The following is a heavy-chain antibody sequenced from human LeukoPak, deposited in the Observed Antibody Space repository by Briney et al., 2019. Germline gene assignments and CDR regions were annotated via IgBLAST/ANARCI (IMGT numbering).Heavy chain of an antibody. Sequence: GGSLRLSCAVSGFTFSGFWMSWSRQAPGKGLEWVASINSDGSEGYYADVVKGRFTISRDNAKNSLYLQINSLRAEDTAVYYCARGKAFDIWGQGTMVTVSS. V-gene: IGHV3-7*01. J-gene: IGHJ3*02. CDR2: INSDGSEG. CDR3: ARGKAFDI. CDR1: GFTFSGFW.